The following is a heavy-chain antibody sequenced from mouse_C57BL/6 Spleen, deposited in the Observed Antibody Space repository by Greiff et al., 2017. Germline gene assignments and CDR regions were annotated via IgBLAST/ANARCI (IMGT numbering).Heavy chain of an antibody. CDR1: GYAFSSSW. J-gene: IGHJ3*01. CDR3: ARGYPFAY. Sequence: QVQLQQSGPELVKPGASVKISCKASGYAFSSSWMNWVKQRPGQGLEWIGRIYPGDGDTNYNGKFKGKATLTADKSSSTAYMQLSSLTSEDSAVYICARGYPFAYWGQGTLVTVSA. CDR2: IYPGDGDT. D-gene: IGHD2-14*01. V-gene: IGHV1-82*01.